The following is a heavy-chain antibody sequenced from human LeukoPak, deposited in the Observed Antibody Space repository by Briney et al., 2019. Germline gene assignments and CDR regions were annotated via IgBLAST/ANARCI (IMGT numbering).Heavy chain of an antibody. D-gene: IGHD3-3*01. CDR1: RFTLSTYW. Sequence: GGSLRLSCAASRFTLSTYWMSWVRQAPGKGLEWVAHIKQDGSQEYYVDSVKGRFTISRDSAKNSLYLQMNSPRAEDTAVYYCARGVPYDSWSGPHYSDYWGQGTLVTVSS. J-gene: IGHJ4*02. V-gene: IGHV3-7*01. CDR3: ARGVPYDSWSGPHYSDY. CDR2: IKQDGSQE.